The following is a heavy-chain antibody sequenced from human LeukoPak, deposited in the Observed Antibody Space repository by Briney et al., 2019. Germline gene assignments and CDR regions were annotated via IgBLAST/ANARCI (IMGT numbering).Heavy chain of an antibody. D-gene: IGHD3-3*01. CDR3: ATVKILDFWSGYTV. Sequence: EASVKVSCKASGGTFSSYAISWVRQAPGQGLEWMGGIIPIFGTANYAQKFQGRVTITTDESTSTAYMELSSLRSEDTAVYYCATVKILDFWSGYTVWGQGTLVTVSS. J-gene: IGHJ4*02. V-gene: IGHV1-69*05. CDR2: IIPIFGTA. CDR1: GGTFSSYA.